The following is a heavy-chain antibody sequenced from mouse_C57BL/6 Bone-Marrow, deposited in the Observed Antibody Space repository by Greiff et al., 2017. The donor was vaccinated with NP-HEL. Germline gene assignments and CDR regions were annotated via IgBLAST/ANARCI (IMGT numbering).Heavy chain of an antibody. J-gene: IGHJ2*01. CDR1: GYTFTNYW. D-gene: IGHD1-1*01. Sequence: QVQLQQSGAELVRPGTSVKMSCKASGYTFTNYWIGWAKQRPGHGLEWIGDIYPGGGYTNYNEKFKGKATLTADKSSSTAYMQFSSLTSEDSAIDYCARRGYYGSSYYFDYWGQGTTLTVSS. CDR3: ARRGYYGSSYYFDY. V-gene: IGHV1-63*01. CDR2: IYPGGGYT.